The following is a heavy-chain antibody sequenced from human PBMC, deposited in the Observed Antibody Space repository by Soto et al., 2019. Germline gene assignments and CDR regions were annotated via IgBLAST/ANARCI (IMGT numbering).Heavy chain of an antibody. CDR1: GFTFSSYA. D-gene: IGHD2-2*02. V-gene: IGHV3-23*01. CDR3: AKRSKKEVPAAIPDYYYYGMDV. Sequence: EVQLLESGGGLVQPGGSLRLSCAASGFTFSSYAMSWVRQAPGKGLEWVSAISGSGGSTYYADSVKGRFTISRDNSKNTLYLQMNSLRAEDTAVYYCAKRSKKEVPAAIPDYYYYGMDVWGQGTTVTVSS. J-gene: IGHJ6*02. CDR2: ISGSGGST.